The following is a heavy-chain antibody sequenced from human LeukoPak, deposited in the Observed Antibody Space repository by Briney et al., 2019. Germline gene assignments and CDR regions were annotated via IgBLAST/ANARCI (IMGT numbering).Heavy chain of an antibody. J-gene: IGHJ3*02. CDR1: GYSFTSYW. D-gene: IGHD5-24*01. Sequence: RGESLKISCKGSGYSFTSYWIGWVRQMPGKGLEWMGIIYPGDSDTRYSPSFQGQVTISADKSISTAYLQWSSLKASDTAMYYCARPLEMATISEKNALDIWGQGTMVTVSS. V-gene: IGHV5-51*01. CDR2: IYPGDSDT. CDR3: ARPLEMATISEKNALDI.